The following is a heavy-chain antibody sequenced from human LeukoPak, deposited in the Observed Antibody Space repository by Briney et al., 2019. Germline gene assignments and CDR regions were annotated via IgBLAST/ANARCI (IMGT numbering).Heavy chain of an antibody. CDR1: GYTFTGYY. CDR3: ARERYYYGSGSRNWFDP. D-gene: IGHD3-10*01. CDR2: INPNSGGT. J-gene: IGHJ5*02. Sequence: ASVKVSCKASGYTFTGYYMHWVRQAPGQGLEWMGWINPNSGGTNYAQKFQGRVTMTRDTSISTAYMELSRLRSDDTAVYYCARERYYYGSGSRNWFDPWGQGTLVTVSS. V-gene: IGHV1-2*02.